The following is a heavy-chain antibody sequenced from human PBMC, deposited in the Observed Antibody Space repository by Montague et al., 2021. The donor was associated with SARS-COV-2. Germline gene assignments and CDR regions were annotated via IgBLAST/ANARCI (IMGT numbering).Heavy chain of an antibody. D-gene: IGHD2/OR15-2a*01. V-gene: IGHV3-7*01. J-gene: IGHJ4*02. Sequence: SLRLSFAAPGFTFSSYGMSWVRQAPGKGLEWVANIKQDGSEKYYVDSVKGRFTISRDNAKNSLYLQMNSLRAEDTAVYYCARHGAFLYYYFGYWGQGTLVTVSS. CDR2: IKQDGSEK. CDR3: ARHGAFLYYYFGY. CDR1: GFTFSSYG.